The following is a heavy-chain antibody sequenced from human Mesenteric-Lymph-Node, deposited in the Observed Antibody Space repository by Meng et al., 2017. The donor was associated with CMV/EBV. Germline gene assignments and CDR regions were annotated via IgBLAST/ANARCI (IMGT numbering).Heavy chain of an antibody. D-gene: IGHD3-22*01. J-gene: IGHJ4*02. CDR2: IIPILGIA. V-gene: IGHV1-69*04. CDR1: GGTFSSYA. Sequence: GGTFSSYAISWVRQAPGQGLEWMGRIIPILGIANYAQKFQGRVTITADKSTSTAYMELSSLRSEDTAVYYCARYYYDSSGYYYYFDYWGQGTLVTVSS. CDR3: ARYYYDSSGYYYYFDY.